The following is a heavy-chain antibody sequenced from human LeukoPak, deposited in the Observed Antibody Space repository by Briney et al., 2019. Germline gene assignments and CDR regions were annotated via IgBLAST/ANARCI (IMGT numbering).Heavy chain of an antibody. CDR2: IIPIFGTA. V-gene: IGHV1-69*13. Sequence: SVKVSCKASGYTFTSYGISWVRQAPGQGLEWMGGIIPIFGTANYAQKFQGRVTITADESTSTAYMELSSLRSEDTAVYYCARGHYAYCGGDCYSWGQGTLVTVSS. J-gene: IGHJ5*02. D-gene: IGHD2-21*01. CDR1: GYTFTSYG. CDR3: ARGHYAYCGGDCYS.